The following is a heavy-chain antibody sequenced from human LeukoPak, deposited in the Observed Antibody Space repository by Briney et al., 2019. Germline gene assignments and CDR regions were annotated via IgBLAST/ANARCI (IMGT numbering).Heavy chain of an antibody. D-gene: IGHD1-26*01. CDR1: GGSISSSSYY. V-gene: IGHV4-39*01. J-gene: IGHJ4*02. Sequence: PSETLSLTCTVSGGSISSSSYYWGWLRKPPGKGLEWVGSIYYSGSTYYNPSLKSRVTISVDTSKNQFSLKLSCVTAADTAVYYCARSRIGGGYIYCFDYWGQGTLVTVSS. CDR3: ARSRIGGGYIYCFDY. CDR2: IYYSGST.